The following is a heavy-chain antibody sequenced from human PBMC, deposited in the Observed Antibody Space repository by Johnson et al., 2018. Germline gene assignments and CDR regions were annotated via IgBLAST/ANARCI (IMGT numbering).Heavy chain of an antibody. V-gene: IGHV4-59*01. Sequence: QVQLVESGPGLVKPSETLSLTCTVSGASISSYYWSWIRQPPGKGLEWIGYIYYTGSTNYNPSLKSRATISLDTSKNQFSLKLSSVTTADPAVYYCASGSRFCDSTGCYGPWYYSNMDVWGTGTTVSVSS. CDR2: IYYTGST. CDR1: GASISSYY. D-gene: IGHD2-2*01. CDR3: ASGSRFCDSTGCYGPWYYSNMDV. J-gene: IGHJ6*03.